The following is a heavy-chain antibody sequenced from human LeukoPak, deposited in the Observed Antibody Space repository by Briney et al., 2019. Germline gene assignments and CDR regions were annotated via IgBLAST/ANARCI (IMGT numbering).Heavy chain of an antibody. CDR2: IMPQFGTP. V-gene: IGHV1-69*05. CDR3: AASDGYIHRHTNYYLDY. CDR1: GGTFNNCA. D-gene: IGHD5-24*01. Sequence: ASVKVSCKASGGTFNNCAINWVRQAPGRGPEWVGGIMPQFGTPSYAQKFQDRVTIITDASTITSYMELGSLRSDDTAMYYCAASDGYIHRHTNYYLDYWGQGTLVTVFS. J-gene: IGHJ4*02.